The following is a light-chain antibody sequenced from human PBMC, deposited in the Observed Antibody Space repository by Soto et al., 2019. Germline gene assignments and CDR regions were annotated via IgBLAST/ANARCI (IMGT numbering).Light chain of an antibody. CDR2: NAS. CDR3: QQYCYFWT. J-gene: IGKJ1*01. CDR1: QSISSW. Sequence: DIEMTQSPSTLSASVGDRVTITCRASQSISSWLTWYQQKAGQAPKLLIYNASIGESGVPSRFSGSGSGTVFTLTISRQHHDSSATYYHQQYCYFWTFGQGTRVEVK. V-gene: IGKV1-5*03.